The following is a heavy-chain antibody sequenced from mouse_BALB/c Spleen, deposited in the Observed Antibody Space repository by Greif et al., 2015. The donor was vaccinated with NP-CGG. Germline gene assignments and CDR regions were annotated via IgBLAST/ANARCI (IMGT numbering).Heavy chain of an antibody. CDR3: ARDRDYYRYRFAY. D-gene: IGHD2-14*01. J-gene: IGHJ3*01. Sequence: VQLQQSGPGLVAPSQSLSITCTVSGFSLTSYGVHWVRQPPGKGLEWLGVIWAGGSTNYNSALMSRLSISKDNSKSQVFLKMNSLQTDDTAMYYCARDRDYYRYRFAYWGQGTLVTVSA. CDR2: IWAGGST. V-gene: IGHV2-9*02. CDR1: GFSLTSYG.